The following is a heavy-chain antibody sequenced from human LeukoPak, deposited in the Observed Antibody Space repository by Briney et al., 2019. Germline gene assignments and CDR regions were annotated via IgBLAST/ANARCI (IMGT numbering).Heavy chain of an antibody. CDR3: AGAQYCSSTSCYTGYYGMDV. D-gene: IGHD2-2*02. Sequence: PGGSLRLSCAASGFTFSSYWMHWVRQAPGKGLVWVSRINSDGSSTSYADSVKGRFTISRDNAKNTLYLQMNSLRAEDTAVYYCAGAQYCSSTSCYTGYYGMDVWGQGTTVTVSS. V-gene: IGHV3-74*01. CDR1: GFTFSSYW. CDR2: INSDGSST. J-gene: IGHJ6*02.